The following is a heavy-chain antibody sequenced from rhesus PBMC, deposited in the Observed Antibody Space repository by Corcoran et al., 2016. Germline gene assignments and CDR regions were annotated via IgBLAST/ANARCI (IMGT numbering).Heavy chain of an antibody. CDR2: IYGSGGST. V-gene: IGHV4-160*01. Sequence: QVQLQESGPGLVKPSETLSLTYAVAGGSLSSNYWSWIRHAPGKGLEWIGRIYGSGGSTDYNPSLKSRVTISTDTSKNQFSLKLSSVTATDTAVYYCARERIAADYWGQGVLVTVSS. D-gene: IGHD6-25*01. CDR3: ARERIAADY. CDR1: GGSLSSNY. J-gene: IGHJ4*01.